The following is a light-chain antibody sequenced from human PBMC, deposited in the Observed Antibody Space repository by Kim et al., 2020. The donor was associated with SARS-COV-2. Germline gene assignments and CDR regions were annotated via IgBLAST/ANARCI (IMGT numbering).Light chain of an antibody. Sequence: GPVGDIGTIPCRASESINDWLAWYQQKPGKAPKLLIYKASSLESGVPSSFSGSGSGTEFTLTISSLQPDDFATYYCQQYNSYLWTFGQGTKVDIK. CDR2: KAS. CDR3: QQYNSYLWT. V-gene: IGKV1-5*03. CDR1: ESINDW. J-gene: IGKJ1*01.